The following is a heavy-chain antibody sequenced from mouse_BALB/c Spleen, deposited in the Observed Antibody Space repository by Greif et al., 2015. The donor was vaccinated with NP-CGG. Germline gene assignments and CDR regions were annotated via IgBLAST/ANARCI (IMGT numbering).Heavy chain of an antibody. J-gene: IGHJ4*01. CDR3: AIAQLGLPHYYAMDY. CDR2: IQPYYGNT. V-gene: IGHV1S137*01. Sequence: QVQLQQSGKEMVRPGVSVKISCKGSGYTFTDYAMHWVKQSHAKSLEWNGVIQPYYGNTNYNQKFKGKATMTVDKSSSTAYMELARLISEDPASCDCAIAQLGLPHYYAMDYWGLPHSVTVSS. D-gene: IGHD3-1*01. CDR1: GYTFTDYA.